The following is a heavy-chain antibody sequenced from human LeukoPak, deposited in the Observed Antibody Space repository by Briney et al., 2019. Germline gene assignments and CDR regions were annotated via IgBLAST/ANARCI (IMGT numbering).Heavy chain of an antibody. CDR3: ARGQRGYCSSTSCSNY. Sequence: ASVKVSCKVSGYTLTELSMHWVRQAPGKGLEWMGGFDPEDGETIYAQKFQGRVTMTEDTSTDTAYMELSRLRSDDTAVYYCARGQRGYCSSTSCSNYWGQGTLVTVSS. J-gene: IGHJ4*02. V-gene: IGHV1-24*01. CDR1: GYTLTELS. CDR2: FDPEDGET. D-gene: IGHD2-2*01.